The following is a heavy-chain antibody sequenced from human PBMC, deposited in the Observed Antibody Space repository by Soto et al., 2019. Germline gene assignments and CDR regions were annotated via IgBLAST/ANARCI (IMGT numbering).Heavy chain of an antibody. J-gene: IGHJ6*01. V-gene: IGHV4-34*01. CDR2: INHSGST. CDR1: GGSFSVYY. Sequence: SETLCITCAFYGGSFSVYYWGWIRQPPGKGLESLREINHSGSTNYNPSLKSRVTISVDTSKNQFSLKLSSVTAADTAVYYCARAYYDFWSGYWLDYYYYGMDVWGQGTTVTVSS. D-gene: IGHD3-3*01. CDR3: ARAYYDFWSGYWLDYYYYGMDV.